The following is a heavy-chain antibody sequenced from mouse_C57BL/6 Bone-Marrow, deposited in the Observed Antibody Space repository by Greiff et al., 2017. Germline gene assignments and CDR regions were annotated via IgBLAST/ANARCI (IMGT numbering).Heavy chain of an antibody. CDR3: TRYFDV. J-gene: IGHJ1*03. CDR1: GFNIKDDY. Sequence: VQLQQSGAELVRPGASVKLSCTASGFNIKDDYMHWVKQRPEQGLEWIGWIDPENGDTEYASEFQGKATITADTSSNTAYLQLSSLTSEDTAVYYCTRYFDVWGTGTTVTVSS. CDR2: IDPENGDT. V-gene: IGHV14-4*01.